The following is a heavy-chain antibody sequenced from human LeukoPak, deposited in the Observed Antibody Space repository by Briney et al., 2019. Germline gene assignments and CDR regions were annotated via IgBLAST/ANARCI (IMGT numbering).Heavy chain of an antibody. CDR1: GGSISSGGYS. CDR2: IYHSGST. J-gene: IGHJ4*02. Sequence: PSETLSLTCAVSGGSISSGGYSWSWIRQPPGKGLEWIGYIYHSGSTYYNPSLKSRVTISVDRSKNQFSLKLSSVTAADTAVYYCARLRVTGYCSGGSCYGVDYWGQGTLVTVSS. V-gene: IGHV4-30-2*01. CDR3: ARLRVTGYCSGGSCYGVDY. D-gene: IGHD2-15*01.